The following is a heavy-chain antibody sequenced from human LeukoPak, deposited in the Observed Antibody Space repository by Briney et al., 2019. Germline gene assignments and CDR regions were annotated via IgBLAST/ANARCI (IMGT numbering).Heavy chain of an antibody. CDR1: GGPFSGYY. D-gene: IGHD3/OR15-3a*01. CDR2: INHSGST. J-gene: IGHJ5*02. Sequence: SETLSLTCAVYGGPFSGYYWSWIRQPPGKGLEWIGEINHSGSTNYNPSLKSRVTISVDTSKNQFSLKLSSVTAADTAVYYCARSGLVPFYRWFDPWGQGTLVTVSS. V-gene: IGHV4-34*01. CDR3: ARSGLVPFYRWFDP.